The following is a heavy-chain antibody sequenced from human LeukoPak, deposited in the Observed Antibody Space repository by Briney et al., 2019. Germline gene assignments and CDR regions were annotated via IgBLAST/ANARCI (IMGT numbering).Heavy chain of an antibody. CDR1: GGSISSSSYY. V-gene: IGHV4-39*02. CDR3: ARPSHYMDV. CDR2: INHGGSI. J-gene: IGHJ6*03. Sequence: KPSETLSLTCTVPGGSISSSSYYWSWIRQPPGKGLEWIGEINHGGSISYNPSLKSRVTISVDTSKNHFSLKLSSVTAADTAVYYCARPSHYMDVWGNGTTVTVSS.